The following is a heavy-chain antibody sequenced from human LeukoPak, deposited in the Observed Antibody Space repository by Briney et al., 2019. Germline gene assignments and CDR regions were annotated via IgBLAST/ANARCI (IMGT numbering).Heavy chain of an antibody. J-gene: IGHJ4*02. CDR3: AKETYSDSSAYLDY. V-gene: IGHV3-30-3*01. D-gene: IGHD3-22*01. CDR1: GFTFSSYA. CDR2: ISYDGSNK. Sequence: GGSLRLSCAASGFTFSSYAMHWVRQAPGKGLEWVAVISYDGSNKYYADSVKGRFTISRDNSKNTLYLLLSSLRAEDTAVYYCAKETYSDSSAYLDYWGQGTLVTVSS.